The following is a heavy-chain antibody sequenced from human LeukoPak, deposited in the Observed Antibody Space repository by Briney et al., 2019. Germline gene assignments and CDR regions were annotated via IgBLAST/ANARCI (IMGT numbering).Heavy chain of an antibody. CDR2: IYTSGSI. J-gene: IGHJ4*02. CDR1: GGSISSYY. D-gene: IGHD6-13*01. CDR3: AREVAAAGLDY. V-gene: IGHV4-4*07. Sequence: PSETLSLTCTVSGGSISSYYWSWIRQPAGKGLEWIGRIYTSGSITYNPSLKSRVSMSVDTSKNQFSLKLSSVTAADTAVYYCAREVAAAGLDYWGQGTLVTVSS.